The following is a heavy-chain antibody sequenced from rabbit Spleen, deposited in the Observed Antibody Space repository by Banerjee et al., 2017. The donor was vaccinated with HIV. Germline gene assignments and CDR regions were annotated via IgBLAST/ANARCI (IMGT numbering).Heavy chain of an antibody. V-gene: IGHV1S45*01. Sequence: EQLEESGGGLVQPEGSLTLTCKASGLDFSSSYWICWVRQAPGKGPEWIACIDVVKSGASYYASWAKGRFTISKTSSTTVTLQMTSLTAADTATYFCARDSAGREDFNLWGPGTLVTVS. CDR1: GLDFSSSYW. J-gene: IGHJ4*01. CDR2: IDVVKSGAS. D-gene: IGHD4-2*01. CDR3: ARDSAGREDFNL.